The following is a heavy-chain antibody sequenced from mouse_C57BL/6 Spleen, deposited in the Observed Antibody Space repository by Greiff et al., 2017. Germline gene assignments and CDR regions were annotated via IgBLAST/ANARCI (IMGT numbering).Heavy chain of an antibody. V-gene: IGHV1-72*01. CDR3: ARGSPSRLPWFAY. J-gene: IGHJ3*01. CDR1: GYTFTSYW. D-gene: IGHD1-1*01. CDR2: IVPNSGGT. Sequence: VQLQQSGAELVKPGASVKLSCKASGYTFTSYWMHWVKQRPGRGLEWIGRIVPNSGGTKYNEKFKSKATLTVDKPSSTAYMQLSSLTSEDSAVYYGARGSPSRLPWFAYWGQGTLVTVSA.